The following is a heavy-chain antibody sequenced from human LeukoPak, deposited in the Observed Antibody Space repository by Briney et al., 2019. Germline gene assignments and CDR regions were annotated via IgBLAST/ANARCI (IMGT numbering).Heavy chain of an antibody. CDR3: ARELAAAANWFDP. J-gene: IGHJ5*02. CDR1: GYTFTSYD. D-gene: IGHD6-13*01. Sequence: ASVKVSCKASGYTFTSYDINWVRQATGQGLEWMGWMNPNSGNTGYAQKFQGRVTMTGNTSITTAYMELSSLRSEDTAVYYCARELAAAANWFDPWGQGTLVTVSS. V-gene: IGHV1-8*01. CDR2: MNPNSGNT.